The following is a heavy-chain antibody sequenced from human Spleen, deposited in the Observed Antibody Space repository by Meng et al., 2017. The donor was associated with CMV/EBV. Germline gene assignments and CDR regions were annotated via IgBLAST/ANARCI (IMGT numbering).Heavy chain of an antibody. V-gene: IGHV3-48*04. J-gene: IGHJ4*02. Sequence: GGSLRLSCAASGSTFSTYAMNWVGQAPGKGLEWLSHITTGSVTVYYADSVKGRYASSRDDATNSLYLHKNSLRAEDTAVYYCARGGMAMTLDYWGQGTLVTVSS. CDR1: GSTFSTYA. CDR2: ITTGSVTV. CDR3: ARGGMAMTLDY. D-gene: IGHD2-21*02.